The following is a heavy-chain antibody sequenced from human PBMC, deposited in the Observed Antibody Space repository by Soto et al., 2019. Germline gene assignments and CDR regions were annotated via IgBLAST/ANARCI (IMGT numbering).Heavy chain of an antibody. CDR3: ARDMGVNDNGDYVDY. Sequence: QGHLVQSGAEVKKPGASVTVSCKASGYTFTNYGISWGRQAPGQGPEGMGWISGYNGNTKNAPKFQGRVTLTSDTSTSTSYIQLRSLRSADTAVYYCARDMGVNDNGDYVDYWGQGNLVTVSS. J-gene: IGHJ4*02. V-gene: IGHV1-18*01. CDR1: GYTFTNYG. D-gene: IGHD4-17*01. CDR2: ISGYNGNT.